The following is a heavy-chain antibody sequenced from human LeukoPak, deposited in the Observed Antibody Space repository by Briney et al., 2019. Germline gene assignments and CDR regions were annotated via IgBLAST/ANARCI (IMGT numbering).Heavy chain of an antibody. Sequence: PGGSLRLSCAVSGFTFDDYYMNWIRQAPGKGLEWVSFISGSDTTINYADSVKGRFTISRDNAKKSLYLQMSSLRAEDTAVYYCARKTGYSADWYFDYWGQGTLVTVSS. V-gene: IGHV3-11*01. CDR1: GFTFDDYY. J-gene: IGHJ4*02. D-gene: IGHD5-12*01. CDR3: ARKTGYSADWYFDY. CDR2: ISGSDTTI.